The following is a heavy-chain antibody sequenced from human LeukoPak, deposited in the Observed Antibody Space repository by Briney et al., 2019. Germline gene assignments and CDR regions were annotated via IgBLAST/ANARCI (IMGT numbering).Heavy chain of an antibody. CDR3: ARATYSNYVFAFDI. CDR2: ISSSSSTI. Sequence: PGGSLRLSCAASGFTFSTYSMNWVRQAPGKGLEWVSYISSSSSTIYYADSVKGRFTISRDNAKNSLYLQMNSLRAEDTAVYYCARATYSNYVFAFDIWGQGTMVTVSS. CDR1: GFTFSTYS. J-gene: IGHJ3*02. D-gene: IGHD4-11*01. V-gene: IGHV3-48*04.